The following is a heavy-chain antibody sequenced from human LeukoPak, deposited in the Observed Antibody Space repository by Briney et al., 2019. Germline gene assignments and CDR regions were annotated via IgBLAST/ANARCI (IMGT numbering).Heavy chain of an antibody. V-gene: IGHV4-31*03. CDR3: AKDKGRFGELLYEFDY. CDR1: GASISTTTYY. CDR2: IYYSGST. J-gene: IGHJ4*02. D-gene: IGHD3-10*01. Sequence: PSETLSLTCTVSGASISTTTYYWSWIRQHPGKGLEWIGYIYYSGSTYYNPSLKSRVTISVDTSKNQFSLKLSSVTAADTALYYCAKDKGRFGELLYEFDYWGQGTLVTVSS.